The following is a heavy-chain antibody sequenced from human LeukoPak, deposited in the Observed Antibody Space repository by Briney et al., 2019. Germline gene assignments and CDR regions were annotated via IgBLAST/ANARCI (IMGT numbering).Heavy chain of an antibody. J-gene: IGHJ4*02. CDR2: ISACNGNT. Sequence: ASVKVSCKASGYTFTSYGISWVRQAPGQGLEWMGWISACNGNTNYAQKLQGRVTMTTDTSTSTAYMELRSLRSDDTAVYYCARDTRREVAAAGPGFDYWGQGTLVTVSS. V-gene: IGHV1-18*01. D-gene: IGHD6-13*01. CDR3: ARDTRREVAAAGPGFDY. CDR1: GYTFTSYG.